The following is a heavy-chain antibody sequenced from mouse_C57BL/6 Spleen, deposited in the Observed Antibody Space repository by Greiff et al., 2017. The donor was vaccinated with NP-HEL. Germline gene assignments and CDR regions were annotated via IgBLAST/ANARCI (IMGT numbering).Heavy chain of an antibody. J-gene: IGHJ1*03. D-gene: IGHD1-1*01. CDR2: IDPEDGDT. Sequence: EVQLQQSGAELVRPGASVKLSCTASGFNIKDYYMHWVKQRPEQGLEWIGRIDPEDGDTEYAPKFQGKATMTADTSSNTAYLQLSSLTSEDTAVYYCTCYYGSSWYFDVWGTGTTVTGSS. V-gene: IGHV14-1*01. CDR3: TCYYGSSWYFDV. CDR1: GFNIKDYY.